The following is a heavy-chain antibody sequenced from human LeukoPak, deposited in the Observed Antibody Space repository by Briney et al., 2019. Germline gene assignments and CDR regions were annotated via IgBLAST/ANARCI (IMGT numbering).Heavy chain of an antibody. CDR2: MNPNSGNT. CDR1: VYTFTSYD. J-gene: IGHJ5*02. Sequence: ASVKVSCKASVYTFTSYDINWVRQATGQGLEWMGWMNPNSGNTGYAQKFQGRVTITRNTSISTAYMELSSLRSEDTAVYYCARGRLQYQSDWFDPWGQGTLVTVSS. CDR3: ARGRLQYQSDWFDP. D-gene: IGHD4-11*01. V-gene: IGHV1-8*03.